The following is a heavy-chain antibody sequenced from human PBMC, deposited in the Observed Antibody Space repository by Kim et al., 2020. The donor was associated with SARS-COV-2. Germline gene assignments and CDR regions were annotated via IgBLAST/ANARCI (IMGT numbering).Heavy chain of an antibody. D-gene: IGHD3-22*01. V-gene: IGHV3-23*01. CDR1: GFMFDTYA. J-gene: IGHJ4*02. CDR3: AKDQGQHYYDSSGYGAFDC. CDR2: ISASATGT. Sequence: GGSLRLSCAASGFMFDTYAMNWVRQAPGKGLEWVSGISASATGTYYADSVKGRFTISRDNSKNTLYLQMNSLRAEDTATYYCAKDQGQHYYDSSGYGAFDCWGQGTVVTVSS.